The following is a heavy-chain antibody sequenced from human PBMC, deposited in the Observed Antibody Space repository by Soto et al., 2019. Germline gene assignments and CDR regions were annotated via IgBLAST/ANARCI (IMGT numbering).Heavy chain of an antibody. CDR2: IGGSGGNT. J-gene: IGHJ4*02. CDR1: GFIFNAYA. CDR3: ARVSPDYINSADH. V-gene: IGHV3-23*01. Sequence: EVQLLESGGGLVQPGGSLRLSCAASGFIFNAYAMTWVRQAPGKGLEWVSAIGGSGGNTYYAASVKGRFTISRDNSKDTVDLEMNRLRVDDTAVYFCARVSPDYINSADHWGQGILVTVSS. D-gene: IGHD4-4*01.